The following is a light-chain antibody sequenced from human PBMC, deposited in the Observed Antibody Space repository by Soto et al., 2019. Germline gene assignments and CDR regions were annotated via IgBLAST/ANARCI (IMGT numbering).Light chain of an antibody. Sequence: QSVLTQPPSASGSPGQSVTISCTGTSSDVGGYNYVSWYQQHPGKAPKLMIYEVSKRPSGVPDRFSGSKSGNTASLTVSGLQAEDEAAYYCSSYAGSNILGVFGGGTKVTVL. V-gene: IGLV2-8*01. CDR2: EVS. J-gene: IGLJ2*01. CDR3: SSYAGSNILGV. CDR1: SSDVGGYNY.